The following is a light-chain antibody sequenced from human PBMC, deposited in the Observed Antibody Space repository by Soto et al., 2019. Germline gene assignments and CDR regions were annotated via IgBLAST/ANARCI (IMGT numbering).Light chain of an antibody. Sequence: EIVLTQSPGTLSLSPGERATLSCRASQSVSSSYLAWYQQKPGQAPRLLIYGASSRATGITDRFCGSGSGTDFTLTISRLEPEDFAVYYCQQYGSSPPVTFGQGTKLEIK. CDR3: QQYGSSPPVT. CDR1: QSVSSSY. CDR2: GAS. V-gene: IGKV3-20*01. J-gene: IGKJ2*01.